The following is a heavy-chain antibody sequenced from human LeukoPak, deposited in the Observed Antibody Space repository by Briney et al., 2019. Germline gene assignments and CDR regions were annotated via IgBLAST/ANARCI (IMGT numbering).Heavy chain of an antibody. V-gene: IGHV4-59*01. CDR3: ARGRLYYDFWSGYDNWFDS. J-gene: IGHJ5*01. D-gene: IGHD3-3*01. CDR1: GGSISSYY. Sequence: KPSETLSLTCTVSGGSISSYYWSWIRQPPGKGLEWIGYIYYSGSTNYNPSLKSRVTISVDTSKNQFSLKLSSVTAADTAVYYCARGRLYYDFWSGYDNWFDSWDQGTLVTVSS. CDR2: IYYSGST.